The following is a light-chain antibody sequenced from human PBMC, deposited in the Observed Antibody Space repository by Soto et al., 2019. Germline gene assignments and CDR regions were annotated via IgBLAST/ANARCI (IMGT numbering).Light chain of an antibody. CDR1: SSDVGSYNL. CDR2: EGG. V-gene: IGLV2-23*01. CDR3: CSYAGSNTYV. J-gene: IGLJ1*01. Sequence: QSAPTQPASVSGSPGQSITISCTETSSDVGSYNLVSWYQQHPDKAPKLIISEGGKRPSGVSNRFSGSKSGNTASLTISGLQAEDEADYYCCSYAGSNTYVFGAGTKVTVL.